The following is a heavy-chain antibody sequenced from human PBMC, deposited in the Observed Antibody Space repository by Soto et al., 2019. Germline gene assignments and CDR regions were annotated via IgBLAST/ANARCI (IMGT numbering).Heavy chain of an antibody. CDR1: GVTVTNNY. V-gene: IGHV3-53*01. Sequence: DVQLVESGGGFIQPGGSLRLSCAASGVTVTNNYMSWVRQPPGKGLEWVSVIYSGGRTYYADSVKGRFTISRDNSKNTVYLRMNNLRAEDTAVYYCAGDPLYYGGLEYWGQGTLVTVSS. D-gene: IGHD3-3*01. J-gene: IGHJ4*02. CDR2: IYSGGRT. CDR3: AGDPLYYGGLEY.